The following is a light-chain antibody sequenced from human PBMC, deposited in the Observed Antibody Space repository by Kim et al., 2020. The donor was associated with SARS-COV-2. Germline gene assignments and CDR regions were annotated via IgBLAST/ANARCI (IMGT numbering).Light chain of an antibody. V-gene: IGLV3-19*01. CDR1: SLRSYY. CDR3: NSRDSSGNPWV. J-gene: IGLJ3*02. CDR2: GKN. Sequence: ALGQTVRITCHGDSLRSYYASWYQQKPGQAPVLVIYGKNNRPSGIPDRFSGSSSGNTASLTITGAQAEDEADYYCNSRDSSGNPWVFGGGTQLTVL.